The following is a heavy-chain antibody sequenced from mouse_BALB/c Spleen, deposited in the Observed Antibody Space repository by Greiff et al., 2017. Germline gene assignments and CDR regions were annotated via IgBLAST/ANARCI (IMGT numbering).Heavy chain of an antibody. CDR2: IDTSDSYT. Sequence: QVQLQQPGAELVMPGASVKMSCKASGYTFTDYWMHWVKQRPGQGLEWIGAIDTSDSYTSYNQKFKGKATLTVDESSSTAYMQLSSLTSEDSAIYYCARHGGRPYPRYFDYWGQGTTLTVSS. V-gene: IGHV1-69*01. J-gene: IGHJ2*01. CDR1: GYTFTDYW. D-gene: IGHD2-10*01. CDR3: ARHGGRPYPRYFDY.